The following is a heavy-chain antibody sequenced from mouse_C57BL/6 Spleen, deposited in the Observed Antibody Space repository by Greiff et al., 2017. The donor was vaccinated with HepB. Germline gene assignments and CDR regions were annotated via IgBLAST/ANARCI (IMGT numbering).Heavy chain of an antibody. V-gene: IGHV2-2*01. J-gene: IGHJ2*01. CDR2: IWSGGST. D-gene: IGHD2-4*01. CDR1: GFSLTSYG. CDR3: AAPYYDYDLDY. Sequence: VMLVESGPGLVQPSQSLSITCTVSGFSLTSYGVHWVRQSPGKGLEWLGVIWSGGSTDYNAAFISRLSISKDNSKSQVFFKMNSLQADDTAIYYCAAPYYDYDLDYWGQGTTLTVSS.